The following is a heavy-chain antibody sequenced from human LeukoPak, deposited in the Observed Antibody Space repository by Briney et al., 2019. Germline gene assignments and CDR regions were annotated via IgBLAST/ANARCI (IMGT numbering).Heavy chain of an antibody. Sequence: PGRSLSLSCAASGFTFSTYGMHWLRQAQGQGLMGMTVLTHDGSNKYYADSVKGRFTISRDNSKNTLYLQMNSLRAEDTAVYYCATKGGRGGVPFDYWGQGTLVTVSS. CDR1: GFTFSTYG. CDR3: ATKGGRGGVPFDY. CDR2: LTHDGSNK. V-gene: IGHV3-30*03. D-gene: IGHD3-10*01. J-gene: IGHJ4*02.